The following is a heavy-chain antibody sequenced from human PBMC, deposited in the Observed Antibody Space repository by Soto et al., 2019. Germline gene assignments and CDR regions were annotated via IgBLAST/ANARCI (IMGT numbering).Heavy chain of an antibody. CDR2: LYYGRSA. V-gene: IGHV4-59*01. CDR3: AFRRMAVVPDY. Sequence: SETLSLTCTVSGGSISSYYCMWIRQPPGKGLESIGYLYYGRSANYNPSLKSRVTLSVDTSTNQCSLTLSSMTAADTAVYYCAFRRMAVVPDYWGRGTLVTV. CDR1: GGSISSYY. J-gene: IGHJ4*02. D-gene: IGHD3-22*01.